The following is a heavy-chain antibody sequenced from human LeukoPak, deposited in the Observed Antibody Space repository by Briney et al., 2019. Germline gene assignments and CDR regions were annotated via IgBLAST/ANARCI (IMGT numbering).Heavy chain of an antibody. CDR3: ARCRHGNCDYFDY. CDR2: IYYSGST. J-gene: IGHJ4*02. V-gene: IGHV4-39*07. D-gene: IGHD1-7*01. CDR1: GGSISSSSYY. Sequence: SETLSLTCTVSGGSISSSSYYWGWIRQPPGKGLEWIGSIYYSGSTYYNPSLKSRVTISVDTSKNQFSLKLRSVTAADTAVYYCARCRHGNCDYFDYWGQGTLVTVSS.